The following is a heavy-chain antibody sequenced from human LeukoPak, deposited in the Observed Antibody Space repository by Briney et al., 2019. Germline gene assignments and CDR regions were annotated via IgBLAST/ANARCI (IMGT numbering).Heavy chain of an antibody. J-gene: IGHJ6*03. Sequence: GGSLRLSCAASGFNFEDYGMTWVRQVPGKGLEWVSGIGWNGGTIGYGDSVKGRFTISRDNAKNSLYLQMNNLRAEDTAVYYCARGKRYSGLEAYYNYMDIWGKGTTVTVSS. CDR3: ARGKRYSGLEAYYNYMDI. D-gene: IGHD5-12*01. CDR1: GFNFEDYG. V-gene: IGHV3-20*04. CDR2: IGWNGGTI.